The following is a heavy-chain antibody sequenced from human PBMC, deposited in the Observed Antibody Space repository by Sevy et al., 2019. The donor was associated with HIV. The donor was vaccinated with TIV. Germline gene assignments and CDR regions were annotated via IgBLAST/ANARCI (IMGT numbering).Heavy chain of an antibody. V-gene: IGHV3-11*01. CDR3: AKGDYGSGSSHFDY. CDR1: GFTFSDYS. D-gene: IGHD3-10*01. Sequence: GGSLRLSCAASGFTFSDYSMSWIRQAPGKGLEWVSYIRSSNTIYYADSVKGRFTISRDNAKNSLYLQMNSLRAEDTAVYYCAKGDYGSGSSHFDYWGQGTLVTVSS. J-gene: IGHJ4*02. CDR2: IRSSNTI.